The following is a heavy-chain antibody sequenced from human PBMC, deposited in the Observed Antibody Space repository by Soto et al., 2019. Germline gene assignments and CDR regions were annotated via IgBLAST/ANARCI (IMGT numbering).Heavy chain of an antibody. CDR2: VIPIFGTA. J-gene: IGHJ4*02. CDR3: ASEPQPLLYDY. D-gene: IGHD2-21*02. Sequence: QVQLVQSGAEVKKPGSSVKVSCKASGGTFSSYAITWVRQAPGQGLEWMGGVIPIFGTANYAQKFHGRVTITADKSTSTAYMELSSLRSEDTAVYYCASEPQPLLYDYWGQGTLVTVSS. V-gene: IGHV1-69*06. CDR1: GGTFSSYA.